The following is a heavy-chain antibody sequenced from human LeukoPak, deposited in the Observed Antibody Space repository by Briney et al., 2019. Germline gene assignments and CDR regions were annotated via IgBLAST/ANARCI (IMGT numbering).Heavy chain of an antibody. Sequence: GGSLRLSCAASGFTFSSYWMSWVRQAPGKGLEWVSAISDSGHNAYYMDSVKGRFTISRDNSQNTVYLQMNSLRAEDTAVYYCATSAGSSGWEAFDHWGQGTLVTVSS. CDR2: ISDSGHNA. CDR3: ATSAGSSGWEAFDH. D-gene: IGHD6-19*01. V-gene: IGHV3-23*01. J-gene: IGHJ4*02. CDR1: GFTFSSYW.